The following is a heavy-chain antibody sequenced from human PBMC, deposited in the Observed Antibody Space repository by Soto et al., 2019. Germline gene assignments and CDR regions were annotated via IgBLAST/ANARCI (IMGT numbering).Heavy chain of an antibody. J-gene: IGHJ4*02. CDR1: GFRFMDYY. V-gene: IGHV3-11*06. D-gene: IGHD3-10*01. Sequence: VQLVESGGGLVKPGGSLRLSCEASGFRFMDYYMGWIRQGPGKRLEWISYISVTSDDTKYADSVKGRFTIPRDNAANFVFLHMNSLRDEDTAVYFCARSLRATSPLSYWGQGTPVTVSS. CDR3: ARSLRATSPLSY. CDR2: ISVTSDDT.